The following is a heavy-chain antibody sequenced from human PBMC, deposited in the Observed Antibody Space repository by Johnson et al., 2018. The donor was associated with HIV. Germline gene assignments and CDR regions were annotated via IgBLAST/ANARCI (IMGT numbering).Heavy chain of an antibody. CDR2: ISHDGSKK. Sequence: VQLVESGGGVVQPGRSLRLSCAASGFSFSPYALHWVRQTPGKGLEWVAVISHDGSKKYYADSVEGRFTISRDNFKNTLYLQMNSLRDEDTAVYYCTRGLDYYDSTGFRSASFDIWGQGTMVIVSP. V-gene: IGHV3-30*04. J-gene: IGHJ3*02. CDR1: GFSFSPYA. CDR3: TRGLDYYDSTGFRSASFDI. D-gene: IGHD3-22*01.